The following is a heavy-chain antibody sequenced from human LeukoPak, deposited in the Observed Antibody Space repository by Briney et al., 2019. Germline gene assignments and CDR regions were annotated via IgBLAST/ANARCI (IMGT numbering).Heavy chain of an antibody. Sequence: GGSLRLSCAASGFTFSSYGMHWVRQAPGKGLEWVAFIRYDGSNKYYADSVKGRFTISRDNSKNTLYLQMNSLRAEDTAVYYCAKDQEYYGYCSSTSCYGFDYWGRGTLVTVSS. CDR2: IRYDGSNK. V-gene: IGHV3-30*02. J-gene: IGHJ4*02. D-gene: IGHD2-2*01. CDR1: GFTFSSYG. CDR3: AKDQEYYGYCSSTSCYGFDY.